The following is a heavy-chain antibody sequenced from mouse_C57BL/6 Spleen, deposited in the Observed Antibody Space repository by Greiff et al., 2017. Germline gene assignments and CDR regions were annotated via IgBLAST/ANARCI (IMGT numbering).Heavy chain of an antibody. Sequence: QVQLQQPGAELVKPGASVKLSCKASGYTFTSYWMHWVKQRPGQGLEWIGMIHPNSGSTNYNEKFKSKATLTVDKSSSTAYMQLSSLTSEDSAVYYCARSRAGTYYLDYWGQGTTLTVYS. D-gene: IGHD3-3*01. CDR3: ARSRAGTYYLDY. J-gene: IGHJ2*01. V-gene: IGHV1-64*01. CDR1: GYTFTSYW. CDR2: IHPNSGST.